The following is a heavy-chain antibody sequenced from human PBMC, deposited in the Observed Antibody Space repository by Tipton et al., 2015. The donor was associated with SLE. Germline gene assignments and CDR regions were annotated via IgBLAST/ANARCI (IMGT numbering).Heavy chain of an antibody. Sequence: TLSLTCTVSGGSISSGSYYWSWIRQPAGKGLEWIGYIYTSGSTNYNPSLKSRVTISVDTSKNQFSLKLSSVTAADTAVYYCARGISLGSRYDYVWVPWGQGTLVTVSS. CDR2: IYTSGST. CDR1: GGSISSGSYY. D-gene: IGHD3-16*01. V-gene: IGHV4-61*09. J-gene: IGHJ5*02. CDR3: ARGISLGSRYDYVWVP.